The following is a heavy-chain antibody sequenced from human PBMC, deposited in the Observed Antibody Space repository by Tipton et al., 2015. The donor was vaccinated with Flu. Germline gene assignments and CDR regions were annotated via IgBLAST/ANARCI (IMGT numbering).Heavy chain of an antibody. CDR3: ARLGCGGDCYFNYYYYYYMDV. CDR1: GGSISSYY. J-gene: IGHJ6*03. V-gene: IGHV4-59*01. D-gene: IGHD2-21*01. Sequence: TLSLTCTVSGGSISSYYWSWIRQPPGKGLEWIGYIYYSGSTNYNPSLKSRVTISVDTSKNQFSLKLSSVTVADTAVYYCARLGCGGDCYFNYYYYYYMDVWGKGTTVTVSS. CDR2: IYYSGST.